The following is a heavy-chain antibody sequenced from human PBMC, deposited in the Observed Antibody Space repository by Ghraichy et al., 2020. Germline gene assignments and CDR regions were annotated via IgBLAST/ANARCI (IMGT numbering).Heavy chain of an antibody. CDR1: GGSITSYY. J-gene: IGHJ4*02. D-gene: IGHD3-10*01. Sequence: GSLSLNCTVSGGSITSYYWTWIRQPPGRGLEYIAYIYNTGSTHYNPSLAGRVTISVDTSKNQFSLKVTSLTAADTAVYYCATDNYGSGSYYSVWGRGILVTVSS. V-gene: IGHV4-59*01. CDR2: IYNTGST. CDR3: ATDNYGSGSYYSV.